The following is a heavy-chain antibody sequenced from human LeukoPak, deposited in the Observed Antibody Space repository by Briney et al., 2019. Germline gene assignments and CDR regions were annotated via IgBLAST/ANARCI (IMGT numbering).Heavy chain of an antibody. Sequence: PSETLSLTCTVSGGSISSYYWSWIRQPPGKGLEWIGYIYYSGSTNYNPSLKSRVTISVDTSKNQFSLKLSSVTAADTAVYYCARGPTVTTFDSWGQGTLVTVSS. J-gene: IGHJ4*02. CDR3: ARGPTVTTFDS. D-gene: IGHD4-17*01. CDR2: IYYSGST. CDR1: GGSISSYY. V-gene: IGHV4-59*01.